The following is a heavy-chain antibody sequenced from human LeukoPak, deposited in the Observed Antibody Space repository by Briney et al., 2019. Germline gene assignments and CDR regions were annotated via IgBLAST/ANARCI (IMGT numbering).Heavy chain of an antibody. CDR1: GFTFSSYA. Sequence: PGGSLRLSCAASGFTFSSYAMHWVRQAPGKGLEWVAVISYDGSNKYYADSVKGRFTISRDNSKNTLYLQMNSLRAEDTAVYYCARVGGIAVADKIDYWGQGTLVTVSS. CDR2: ISYDGSNK. CDR3: ARVGGIAVADKIDY. J-gene: IGHJ4*02. D-gene: IGHD6-19*01. V-gene: IGHV3-30-3*01.